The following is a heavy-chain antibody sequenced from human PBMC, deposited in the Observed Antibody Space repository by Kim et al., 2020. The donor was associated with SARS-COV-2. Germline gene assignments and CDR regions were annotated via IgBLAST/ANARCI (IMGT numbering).Heavy chain of an antibody. J-gene: IGHJ3*02. CDR3: ARQVGASPFDAFDI. V-gene: IGHV4-39*01. D-gene: IGHD1-26*01. Sequence: PSRKSRVTISVDTSKNQFSLKLSAVTAADTAVYYCARQVGASPFDAFDIWGQGTMVTVSS.